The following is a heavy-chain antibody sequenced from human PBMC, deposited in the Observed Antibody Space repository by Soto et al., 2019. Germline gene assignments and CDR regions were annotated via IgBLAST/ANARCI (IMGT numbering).Heavy chain of an antibody. D-gene: IGHD3-3*01. CDR1: GFTFSSNS. CDR3: ASVSWSGHLTGAL. J-gene: IGHJ4*02. CDR2: ISSSSSTI. Sequence: EVQVVESGGGLVQPGGSLRLSCAASGFTFSSNSMNWVRQAPGKGLEWISYISSSSSTIYADSVKGRFTISRDNAKNSLYLQMNSLRDEDTAVYYCASVSWSGHLTGALWGQGTLVTVSS. V-gene: IGHV3-48*02.